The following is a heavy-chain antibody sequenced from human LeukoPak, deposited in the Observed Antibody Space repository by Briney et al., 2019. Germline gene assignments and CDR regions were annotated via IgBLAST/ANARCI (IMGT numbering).Heavy chain of an antibody. J-gene: IGHJ4*02. CDR1: GFTFSSYA. Sequence: PGRSLRLSCAASGFTFSSYAMHWVRQAPSKGLGWVAVISYDGSNKYYADSVKGRFTISRDNSKNTLYLQMNSLRAEDTAVYYCARVQARYDFWSGPDYWGQGTLVTVSS. CDR2: ISYDGSNK. D-gene: IGHD3-3*01. V-gene: IGHV3-30-3*01. CDR3: ARVQARYDFWSGPDY.